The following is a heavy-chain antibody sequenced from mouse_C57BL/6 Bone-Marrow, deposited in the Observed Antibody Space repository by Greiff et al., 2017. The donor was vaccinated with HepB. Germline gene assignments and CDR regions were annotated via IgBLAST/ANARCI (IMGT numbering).Heavy chain of an antibody. CDR2: ISNGGGST. V-gene: IGHV5-12*01. J-gene: IGHJ4*01. CDR1: GFTFSDYY. Sequence: EVQLVESGGGLVQPGGSLKLSCAASGFTFSDYYMYWVRQTPEKRLEWVAYISNGGGSTYYPDTVKGRFTISRDNAKNTLYLQMSRLKSEDTAMYYCAREGPMGYYYAMDYWGQGTSVTVSS. CDR3: AREGPMGYYYAMDY. D-gene: IGHD1-1*02.